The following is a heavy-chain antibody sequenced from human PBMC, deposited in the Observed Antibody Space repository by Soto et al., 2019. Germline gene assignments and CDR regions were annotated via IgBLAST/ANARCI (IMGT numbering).Heavy chain of an antibody. CDR1: GGTFSSYA. D-gene: IGHD4-17*01. J-gene: IGHJ4*02. Sequence: QVQLVQSGAEVKKPGSSVKVSCKASGGTFSSYAISWVRQAPGQGLEWMGGIIPIFGTANYAQKFQGRVTXXAXEXXSTAYMELSSLRSEDTAVYYSAINYGGNSEGYFDYWGQGTLVTVSS. CDR3: AINYGGNSEGYFDY. CDR2: IIPIFGTA. V-gene: IGHV1-69*12.